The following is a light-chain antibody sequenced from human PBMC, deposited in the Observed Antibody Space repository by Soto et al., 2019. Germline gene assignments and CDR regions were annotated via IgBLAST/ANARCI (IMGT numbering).Light chain of an antibody. CDR3: QSYDSSLSGSVV. Sequence: QSVLTQPPSVSGAPGQRVTISCTGSSSNIGAGYDVHWDQQLPGTAPKLIIYGTSNRPSGIPGRFSGSKSGTSASLAITGLQADDEDDYYCQSYDSSLSGSVVFGGGTKLTVL. V-gene: IGLV1-40*01. J-gene: IGLJ2*01. CDR2: GTS. CDR1: SSNIGAGYD.